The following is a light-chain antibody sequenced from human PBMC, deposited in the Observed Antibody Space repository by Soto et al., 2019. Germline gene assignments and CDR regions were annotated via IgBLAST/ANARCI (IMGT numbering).Light chain of an antibody. J-gene: IGKJ4*01. V-gene: IGKV1-12*01. CDR1: QGISSW. Sequence: DIQLTQSPSSVSASVGDRVTITCRASQGISSWLAWYQGKPGKAPKLLIYAASILQSGIPSRFSGSGSGRDFTLTISSXRPEDFATYYCQQTANFPLTFGGGTKVDIK. CDR2: AAS. CDR3: QQTANFPLT.